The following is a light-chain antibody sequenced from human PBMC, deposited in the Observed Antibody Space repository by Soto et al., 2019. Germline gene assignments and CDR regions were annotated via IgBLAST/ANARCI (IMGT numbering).Light chain of an antibody. CDR3: QQYNSYSQT. Sequence: DIQMTPSPSTLTASVGDRVTITCRARQSISSWLAWYQQKPGKAPKLLIYDASMLESGVPSRFSGSGFGTEFTLTISSPQPDGFATYYCQQYNSYSQTFGQGTKVEIK. CDR2: DAS. V-gene: IGKV1-5*01. CDR1: QSISSW. J-gene: IGKJ1*01.